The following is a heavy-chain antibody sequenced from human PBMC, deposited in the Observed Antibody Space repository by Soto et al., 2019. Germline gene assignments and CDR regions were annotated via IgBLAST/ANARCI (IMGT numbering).Heavy chain of an antibody. J-gene: IGHJ5*02. D-gene: IGHD3-3*01. V-gene: IGHV1-46*02. Sequence: ASVKVSCKASGYTFNSYYMHWVRQAPGQGLEWMGIINPSGGSAIYAQKFQGRVTMTRDTSTSTVYMELSSLRPEDTAVYYCARSSMGTYYDFWSGYSNWFDPWGQGTLVTVSS. CDR3: ARSSMGTYYDFWSGYSNWFDP. CDR1: GYTFNSYY. CDR2: INPSGGSA.